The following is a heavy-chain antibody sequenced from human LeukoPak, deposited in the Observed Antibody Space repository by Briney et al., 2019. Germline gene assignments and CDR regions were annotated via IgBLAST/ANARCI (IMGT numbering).Heavy chain of an antibody. J-gene: IGHJ5*02. D-gene: IGHD3-10*01. V-gene: IGHV4-59*11. CDR2: IYYSGST. CDR3: ARDAAGGFDP. CDR1: GGSISSHY. Sequence: SETLSLTCTVSGGSISSHYWSWIRQPPGKGLEWIGYIYYSGSTNYNPSLKSQVTISVDTSKNQFSLKLSSVTAADTAVYYCARDAAGGFDPWGQGTLVTVSS.